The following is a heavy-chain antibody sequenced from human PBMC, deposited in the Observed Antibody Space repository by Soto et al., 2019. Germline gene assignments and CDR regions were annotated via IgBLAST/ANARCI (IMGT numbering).Heavy chain of an antibody. CDR2: IYWDDDK. J-gene: IGHJ5*02. V-gene: IGHV2-5*02. CDR1: GFSLSTSGVG. CDR3: AHISPTYYDCYSFDP. D-gene: IGHD3-3*01. Sequence: QITLKESGPTLVKPTQTLTLTCTFSGFSLSTSGVGVGWIRQPPGKALEWLALIYWDDDKRYSPSPKSRLTINNDTSKNQVVRTMTNMDPVDTATYYCAHISPTYYDCYSFDPWGQRTMVTVSS.